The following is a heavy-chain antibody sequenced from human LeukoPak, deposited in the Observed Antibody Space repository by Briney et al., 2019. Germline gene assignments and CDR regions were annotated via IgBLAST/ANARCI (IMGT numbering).Heavy chain of an antibody. V-gene: IGHV4-39*01. Sequence: PSETLSLTCSVSDDSIRTNSYYWGWIRLPPGKGLEWVGSLHFSGTPYYSPSLSSRVAVSRDTSKKQFSLTLRSVTATGTAVYSCTRGGDAHKLGNFWGPGILVTVSS. D-gene: IGHD2-21*01. CDR2: LHFSGTP. CDR1: DDSIRTNSYY. J-gene: IGHJ4*02. CDR3: TRGGDAHKLGNF.